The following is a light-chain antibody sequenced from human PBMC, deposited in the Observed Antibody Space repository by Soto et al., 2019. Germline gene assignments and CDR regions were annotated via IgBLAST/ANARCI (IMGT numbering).Light chain of an antibody. V-gene: IGKV1-5*03. CDR2: KAS. CDR3: QHYNSYSEA. CDR1: QGISAG. Sequence: DIQMTQSPSTLSASVGDRVTITCRASQGISAGLAWYQQKPGKAPKLLIYKASTLKSGVPSRFSGSGSGTEFTLTISSLQPDDFATYYCQHYNSYSEAFGQGTKVDIK. J-gene: IGKJ1*01.